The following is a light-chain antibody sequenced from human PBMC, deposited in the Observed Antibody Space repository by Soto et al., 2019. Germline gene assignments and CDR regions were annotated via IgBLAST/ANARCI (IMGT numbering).Light chain of an antibody. V-gene: IGLV2-23*01. Sequence: QSALTQPASVSGSPGQSITISCTGTSSDVGSYNLVSWYQQHPGKAPKLMIYEGSKRPSGVSNRFSGSKSGNMASLTISGLQAEDEADYYCCSYAVSSTYVVFGGGTKLTVL. CDR3: CSYAVSSTYVV. CDR1: SSDVGSYNL. CDR2: EGS. J-gene: IGLJ2*01.